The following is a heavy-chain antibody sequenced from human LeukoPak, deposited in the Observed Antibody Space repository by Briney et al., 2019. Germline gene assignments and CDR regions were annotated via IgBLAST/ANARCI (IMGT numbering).Heavy chain of an antibody. D-gene: IGHD3-10*01. V-gene: IGHV3-66*02. J-gene: IGHJ6*03. CDR2: IYSGGST. Sequence: GGSLRLSCAASGFTVSSNYMSWVRQAPGKGLEWVSAIYSGGSTYYADSVKGRFTISRDNSKNTLYLQMNSLRAEDTAVYYCARAVVRGVITQNSVDYYYYYYMDVWGKGTTVTVSS. CDR3: ARAVVRGVITQNSVDYYYYYYMDV. CDR1: GFTVSSNY.